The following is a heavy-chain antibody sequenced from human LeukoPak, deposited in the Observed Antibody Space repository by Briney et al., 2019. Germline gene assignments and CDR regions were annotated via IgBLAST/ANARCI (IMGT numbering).Heavy chain of an antibody. CDR1: GGTFSSYA. V-gene: IGHV1-69*04. J-gene: IGHJ6*02. Sequence: SVKVSCKASGGTFSSYAISWVRQAPGQGLEWMGRIIPILGIADYAQKFQGRVTITADKSTSTAYMELSSLRSEDTAVYYCARVKRRSSTSYGLGMDVWGQGTTVTVSS. CDR2: IIPILGIA. CDR3: ARVKRRSSTSYGLGMDV. D-gene: IGHD2-2*01.